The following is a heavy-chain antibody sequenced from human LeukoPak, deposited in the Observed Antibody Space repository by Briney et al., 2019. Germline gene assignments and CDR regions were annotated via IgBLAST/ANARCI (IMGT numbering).Heavy chain of an antibody. CDR2: IYTSGST. CDR1: GGSIGSYY. J-gene: IGHJ6*02. V-gene: IGHV4-4*07. CDR3: ARGYLWNWGNYYYYYGMDV. Sequence: SETLSLTCTVSGGSIGSYYWSWIRQPAGKGLEWIGRIYTSGSTNYNPSLKSRVTMSVDTSKNQFSLKLSSVTAADTAVYYCARGYLWNWGNYYYYYGMDVWGQGTTVTVSS. D-gene: IGHD7-27*01.